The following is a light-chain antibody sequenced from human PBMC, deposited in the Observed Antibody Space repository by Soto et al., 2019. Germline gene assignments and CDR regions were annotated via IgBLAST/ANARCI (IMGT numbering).Light chain of an antibody. V-gene: IGKV3D-15*02. CDR1: ETVATN. CDR3: QQYGNSPQT. CDR2: CAS. Sequence: VMKQSPATLSVSPGERATRSCWASETVATNLAWYRQKPGQAHRIRIACASTRAAGISDRFRGSGSGTELTLTISSLRSEDSAIYYCQQYGNSPQTFGQGTKV. J-gene: IGKJ1*01.